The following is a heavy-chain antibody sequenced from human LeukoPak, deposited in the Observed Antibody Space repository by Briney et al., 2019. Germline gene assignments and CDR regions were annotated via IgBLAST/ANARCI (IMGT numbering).Heavy chain of an antibody. CDR2: IWYDGSNK. CDR1: EFTFSSYG. Sequence: GRSLRLSCAASEFTFSSYGMHWVRQAPGKGLEWVAVIWYDGSNKYYADSVKGRFTISRDNSKNTLYLQMNSLRAEDTAVYYCARDSGPPPTGQLPDYWGQGTLVTVSS. D-gene: IGHD2-2*01. V-gene: IGHV3-33*01. J-gene: IGHJ4*02. CDR3: ARDSGPPPTGQLPDY.